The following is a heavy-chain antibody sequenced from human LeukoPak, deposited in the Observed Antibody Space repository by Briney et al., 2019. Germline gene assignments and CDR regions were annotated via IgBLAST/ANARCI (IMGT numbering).Heavy chain of an antibody. CDR1: GGTFSSYA. D-gene: IGHD2-2*01. CDR2: IIPIFGTA. V-gene: IGHV1-69*13. CDR3: AGTGYCSSTSCYGWFDP. Sequence: SVKVSCKASGGTFSSYAISWVRQAPGQGLEWMGGIIPIFGTANYAQKFQGRVTITADESTSTAYMELSSLRSEDTAVYYCAGTGYCSSTSCYGWFDPWGQGTLVTVSS. J-gene: IGHJ5*02.